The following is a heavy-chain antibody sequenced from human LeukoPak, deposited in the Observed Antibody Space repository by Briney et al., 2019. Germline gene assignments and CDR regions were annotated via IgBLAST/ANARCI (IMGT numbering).Heavy chain of an antibody. V-gene: IGHV1-18*01. J-gene: IGHJ4*02. CDR3: GTLLSNGPFDY. CDR1: GYTFTTYS. Sequence: ASVKVSCKASGYTFTTYSINWVRQAPGQGLEWMGWISGYNSNTNYTQKFQGRVTMTRDTSISTAYMELSGLGSDDTAVYYCGTLLSNGPFDYWGQGSLVTVSS. CDR2: ISGYNSNT.